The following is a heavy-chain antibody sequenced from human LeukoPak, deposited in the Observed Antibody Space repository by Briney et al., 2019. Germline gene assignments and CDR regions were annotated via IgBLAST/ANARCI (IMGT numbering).Heavy chain of an antibody. Sequence: AASVKVSCKTSGYSENFYGITWVRQVAGQGLEWMGWISAQHGQTEYAPNSQDRVTMTTDTYTNTAYMELRSLRSDDTAVYYCARVWFGELEGYYYYYMDVWGKGTTVTISS. CDR2: ISAQHGQT. D-gene: IGHD3-10*01. CDR1: GYSENFYG. CDR3: ARVWFGELEGYYYYYMDV. V-gene: IGHV1-18*01. J-gene: IGHJ6*03.